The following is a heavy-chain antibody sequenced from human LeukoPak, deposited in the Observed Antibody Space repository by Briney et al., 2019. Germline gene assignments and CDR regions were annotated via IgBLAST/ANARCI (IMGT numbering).Heavy chain of an antibody. V-gene: IGHV4-34*01. Sequence: PSETLSLTCAVSGGSFSGYYWSWIRQPPGKGLEWRGQINHSGSTNYNPSLKSRVTILVDTSKNQFSLKLSAVTAADTAVYYCARGHSPVTTKVSYFQHWGQGTLVTVSS. CDR2: INHSGST. J-gene: IGHJ1*01. D-gene: IGHD4-17*01. CDR1: GGSFSGYY. CDR3: ARGHSPVTTKVSYFQH.